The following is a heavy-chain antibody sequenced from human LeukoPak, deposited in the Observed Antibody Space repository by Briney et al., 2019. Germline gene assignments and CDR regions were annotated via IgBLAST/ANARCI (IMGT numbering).Heavy chain of an antibody. CDR1: GYTLTELS. CDR3: ATDFYDSSGLGFGY. D-gene: IGHD3-22*01. V-gene: IGHV1-24*01. J-gene: IGHJ4*02. CDR2: FDPEDGET. Sequence: ASVKVSCKVSGYTLTELSMHWVRQAPGKGLEWMGGFDPEDGETIYAQKFQGRVTMTEDTSTDTAYMELSSLRSEDTAVYYCATDFYDSSGLGFGYWGQGTLVTVSS.